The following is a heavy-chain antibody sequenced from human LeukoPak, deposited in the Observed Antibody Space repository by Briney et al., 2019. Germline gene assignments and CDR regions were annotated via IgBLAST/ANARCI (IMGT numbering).Heavy chain of an antibody. D-gene: IGHD3-10*01. CDR3: AKDVSSDFGGGFDP. V-gene: IGHV3-30*02. J-gene: IGHJ5*02. Sequence: PGGSLRLSCAASGFTFNNYGMHWVRQAPGKGLGWVAVIQFDGGNKWYAGSVKGRFTVSGDNSKNTLYLQMNSLRVEDTAIYYCAKDVSSDFGGGFDPWGQGTLVTVSS. CDR1: GFTFNNYG. CDR2: IQFDGGNK.